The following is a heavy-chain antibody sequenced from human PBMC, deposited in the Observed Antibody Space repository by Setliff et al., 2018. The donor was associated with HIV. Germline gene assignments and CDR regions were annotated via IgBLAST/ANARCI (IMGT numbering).Heavy chain of an antibody. D-gene: IGHD6-25*01. J-gene: IGHJ4*02. CDR2: ISYDGNYK. V-gene: IGHV3-30*04. CDR3: ARAPSWQRQVDF. CDR1: GFTFSSYA. Sequence: GGSLRLSCAASGFTFSSYAMHWVRQAPGKGLEWVAVISYDGNYKYYSDSVKGRFTISRDNSKNTLYLQMDSLRPKDTAAYYCARAPSWQRQVDFWGQGTLVTVSS.